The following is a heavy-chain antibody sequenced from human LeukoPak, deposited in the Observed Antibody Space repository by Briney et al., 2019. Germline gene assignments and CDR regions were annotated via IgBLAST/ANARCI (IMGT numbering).Heavy chain of an antibody. Sequence: PSETLSLTCTVSGGSISSHYWSWIRQPPGKGLEWIGYIYYSGSTNYNPSLKSRVTISVDTSKNQFSLKLSSVTAADTAVYYCARDYYDMYAFDIWGQGTIVTVSS. D-gene: IGHD3-22*01. V-gene: IGHV4-59*11. J-gene: IGHJ3*02. CDR1: GGSISSHY. CDR2: IYYSGST. CDR3: ARDYYDMYAFDI.